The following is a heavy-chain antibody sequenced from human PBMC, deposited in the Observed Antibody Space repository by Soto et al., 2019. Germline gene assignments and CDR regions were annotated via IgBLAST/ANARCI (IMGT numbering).Heavy chain of an antibody. Sequence: PSETLSLTCAVSGGSIRSSNWWSWVRQPPGKGLEWIGEIYHSGSTNYNPSLKSRVTISVDKSKNQFSLKLSSVTAADTAVYYCARGYYGSGSGGYYGMDVLGQGTTVTVSS. CDR2: IYHSGST. CDR1: GGSIRSSNW. V-gene: IGHV4-4*02. D-gene: IGHD3-10*01. CDR3: ARGYYGSGSGGYYGMDV. J-gene: IGHJ6*02.